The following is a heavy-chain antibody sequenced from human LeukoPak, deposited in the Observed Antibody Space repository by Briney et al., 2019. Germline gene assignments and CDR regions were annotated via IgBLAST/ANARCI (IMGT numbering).Heavy chain of an antibody. CDR3: ARRPRRNVLRFLEWQNDPYYFDY. CDR2: IYPGDSDT. V-gene: IGHV5-51*01. D-gene: IGHD3-3*01. CDR1: GYSFTSYW. Sequence: GESLKISCKGSGYSFTSYWIGWVRQMPGKGLEWMGIIYPGDSDTRYSPSFQGQVTISADKSISTAYLQWSSLKASDTAMYYCARRPRRNVLRFLEWQNDPYYFDYWGQGTLVTVSS. J-gene: IGHJ4*02.